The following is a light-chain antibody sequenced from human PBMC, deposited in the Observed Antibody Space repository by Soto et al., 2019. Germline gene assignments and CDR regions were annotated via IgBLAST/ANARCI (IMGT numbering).Light chain of an antibody. CDR3: SLYTSENTYV. CDR1: STDFVSYNR. V-gene: IGLV2-18*01. J-gene: IGLJ1*01. CDR2: EAS. Sequence: QSGLTQPPSVSGSRGQSVTISCTGTSTDFVSYNRVSWYQQPPGTAPKLIIYEASNRPSGVPDRFSGSKSGNTASLTISGLQAADEADYYCSLYTSENTYVFGPGTKVTVL.